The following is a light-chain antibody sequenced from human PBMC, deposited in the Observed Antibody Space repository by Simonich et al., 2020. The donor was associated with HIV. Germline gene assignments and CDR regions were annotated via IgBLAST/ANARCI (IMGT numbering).Light chain of an antibody. CDR1: SSDVGCYNF. Sequence: QSALTQPPSASGSPGQSVTISFTGTSSDVGCYNFVSWYQQPPGKAPKPMIYEVSQRPSGVPDRFSGSKSGNTASLTVSGLQAEDEADYYCSSYAGSNNWVFGGGTRLTVL. V-gene: IGLV2-8*01. CDR3: SSYAGSNNWV. CDR2: EVS. J-gene: IGLJ3*02.